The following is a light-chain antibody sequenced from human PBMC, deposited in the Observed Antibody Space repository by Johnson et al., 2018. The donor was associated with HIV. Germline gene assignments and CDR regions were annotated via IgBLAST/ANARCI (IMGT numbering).Light chain of an antibody. V-gene: IGLV1-51*02. CDR1: SSNIGNNY. Sequence: QSVLTKSPSVSAAPGQKVTISCSGSSSNIGNNYVSWYQQLPGTAPKLLIYENNKRPSGIPDRFSGSKSGTSATLGITGLQTGDEADYYCGTGDTSLSAGGVFGTGTKFTGL. CDR2: ENN. CDR3: GTGDTSLSAGGV. J-gene: IGLJ1*01.